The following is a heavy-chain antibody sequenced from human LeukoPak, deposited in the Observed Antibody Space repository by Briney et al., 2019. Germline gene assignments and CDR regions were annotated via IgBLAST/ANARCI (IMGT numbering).Heavy chain of an antibody. D-gene: IGHD4/OR15-4a*01. Sequence: PGGSLRLSSAASGFTFTNYWMSWVRQAPGKGLEWVANIKQDGSEKYYVDSVKGRFSISRDNAKNSLYLQMNSLRAEDTAVYYCARDDYGGTRYWGQGTLVTVSS. J-gene: IGHJ4*02. CDR1: GFTFTNYW. CDR2: IKQDGSEK. V-gene: IGHV3-7*01. CDR3: ARDDYGGTRY.